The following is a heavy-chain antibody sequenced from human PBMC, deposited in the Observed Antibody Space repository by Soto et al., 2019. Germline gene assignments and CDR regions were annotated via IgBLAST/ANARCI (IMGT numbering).Heavy chain of an antibody. J-gene: IGHJ4*02. V-gene: IGHV1-69*12. Sequence: QVQLVQSGAEVRQPASSVKVSCKTSGGTFSSYAISWVRQAPGQGLEWMGGIVPIVDTSTYAQKFQGRVTITADESTSTVDMELSSLRSDDTAVYYCVRVVAITGYPDNWGQGTLVTVSS. CDR1: GGTFSSYA. CDR3: VRVVAITGYPDN. CDR2: IVPIVDTS. D-gene: IGHD5-12*01.